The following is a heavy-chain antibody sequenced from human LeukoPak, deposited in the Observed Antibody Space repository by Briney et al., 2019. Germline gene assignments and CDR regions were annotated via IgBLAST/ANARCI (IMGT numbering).Heavy chain of an antibody. CDR1: GYTFTGHY. CDR3: ASEGDWNHLFDH. Sequence: ASVRVSCKASGYTFTGHYIHWVRQAPGQGLEWMGWINPNTGGTDRAQKFQGRVTMTRDTSINTAYLELSRLRSDDTGVYFCASEGDWNHLFDHWGQGTLVTVSS. V-gene: IGHV1-2*02. J-gene: IGHJ4*02. D-gene: IGHD1-1*01. CDR2: INPNTGGT.